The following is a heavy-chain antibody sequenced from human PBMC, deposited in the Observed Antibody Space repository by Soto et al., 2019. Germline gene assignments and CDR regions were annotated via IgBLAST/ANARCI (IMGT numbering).Heavy chain of an antibody. V-gene: IGHV4-59*01. CDR1: GGSISSYY. CDR3: ARAYYYGSGSPGGYYYSYGMDV. J-gene: IGHJ6*02. Sequence: SETLSLSCTVSGGSISSYYWSWIRQPPGKGLEWIGYIYYSGSTNYNPSLKSRVTISVDTSKNQFSLKLSSVTAADTAVYYCARAYYYGSGSPGGYYYSYGMDVWGQGTTVTVSS. CDR2: IYYSGST. D-gene: IGHD3-10*01.